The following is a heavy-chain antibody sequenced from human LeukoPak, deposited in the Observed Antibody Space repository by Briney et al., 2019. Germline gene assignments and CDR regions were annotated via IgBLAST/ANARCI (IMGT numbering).Heavy chain of an antibody. Sequence: SQTLSLTCAISGDSVSSNSAAWNWIRQSPSRGLEWLGRTFYRSKWYNDYAVSVKSRITIKPDTSKNQFSLQLNSVTPDDTAVYYCARETRWFPPPSWFDPWGQGTLVTVSS. V-gene: IGHV6-1*01. CDR1: GDSVSSNSAA. J-gene: IGHJ5*02. CDR3: ARETRWFPPPSWFDP. D-gene: IGHD4-23*01. CDR2: TFYRSKWYN.